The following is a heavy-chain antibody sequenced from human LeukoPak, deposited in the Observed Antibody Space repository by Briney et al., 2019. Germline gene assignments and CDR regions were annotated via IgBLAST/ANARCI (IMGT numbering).Heavy chain of an antibody. Sequence: GGSLRLSCAASGFTFTNYWMSWVRQAPGKGLELVANIKQDRSEKYYVDSVKGRFTISRDSAKNSLYLQMNSLRAEDTAVYYCARLREIPVFGVVTKSTSYFDYWGQGTLVTVSS. V-gene: IGHV3-7*01. CDR3: ARLREIPVFGVVTKSTSYFDY. J-gene: IGHJ4*02. CDR2: IKQDRSEK. CDR1: GFTFTNYW. D-gene: IGHD3-3*01.